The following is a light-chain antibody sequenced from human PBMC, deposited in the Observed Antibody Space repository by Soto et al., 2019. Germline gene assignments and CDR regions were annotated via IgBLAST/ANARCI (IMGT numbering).Light chain of an antibody. CDR1: QGIRND. Sequence: AIQMTQSPSSLSASVGDRVTITCRASQGIRNDLGWYQQKPGKAPKLLIYAASSLQSGVPSRFSGSASGTEFTLTISGLQPEDVASYYCQQYDTYPLTFGGGTKVDIK. CDR2: AAS. CDR3: QQYDTYPLT. V-gene: IGKV1-6*01. J-gene: IGKJ4*01.